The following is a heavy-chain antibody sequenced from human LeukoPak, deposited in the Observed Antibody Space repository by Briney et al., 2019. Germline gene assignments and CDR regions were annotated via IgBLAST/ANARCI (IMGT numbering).Heavy chain of an antibody. V-gene: IGHV3-21*01. CDR1: GCTFSSDS. CDR2: ISSSSSYI. Sequence: PGGSLRLSCAASGCTFSSDSMNWVRQAPGKGLEWVSSISSSSSYIYYADSVKGRFTISRDNAKNSLYLQMDRLSGEDTGVYYCARDSAMAAGRGYWGQGTLVTVSS. D-gene: IGHD5-18*01. J-gene: IGHJ4*02. CDR3: ARDSAMAAGRGY.